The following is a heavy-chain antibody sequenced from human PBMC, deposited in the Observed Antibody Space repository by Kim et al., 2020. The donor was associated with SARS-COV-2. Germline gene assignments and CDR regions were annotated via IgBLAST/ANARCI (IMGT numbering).Heavy chain of an antibody. D-gene: IGHD3-22*01. CDR3: ARDQLGDRSVLDAFVF. V-gene: IGHV4-31*01. J-gene: IGHJ3*01. CDR1: GGSISSGGYY. Sequence: SETLSLTCTVSGGSISSGGYYWSWIRQHPGKGLEWIVYIYYSGSTYYNSFLKSLVTISVDTSKNQFSLKLSSVTAADTAVYYCARDQLGDRSVLDAFVF. CDR2: IYYSGST.